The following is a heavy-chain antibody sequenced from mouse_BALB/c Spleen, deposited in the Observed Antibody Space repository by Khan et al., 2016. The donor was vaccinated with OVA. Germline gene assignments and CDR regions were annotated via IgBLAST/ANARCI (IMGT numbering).Heavy chain of an antibody. D-gene: IGHD1-1*01. CDR2: IHYSGTT. Sequence: EVELVESGPDLVKPSQSLSLTCTVTGYSFTSCYSWHWIRQFPGNKLEWMGYIHYSGTTNYNPSLKSRISITRDTSKNQFFLQLNSVTTEDTATYYCARSGTTVVPYWYFDVGGAGTTVTVSS. CDR1: GYSFTSCYS. J-gene: IGHJ1*01. V-gene: IGHV3-1*02. CDR3: ARSGTTVVPYWYFDV.